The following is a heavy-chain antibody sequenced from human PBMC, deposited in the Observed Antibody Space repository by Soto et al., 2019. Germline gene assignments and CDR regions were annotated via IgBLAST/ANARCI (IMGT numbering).Heavy chain of an antibody. J-gene: IGHJ4*02. CDR1: GGSISRISYY. CDR2: IHYSGTT. V-gene: IGHV4-39*01. Sequence: QLQLQESGPGLVKPSETLSLTCTVSGGSISRISYYWGWIRQPPGKGLEWIGSIHYSGTTYYNPSLKSRVTLSQETAKNQFFLELTSVTAADPAVYYCCGGLFDYWGQGTLVTVSS. CDR3: CGGLFDY. D-gene: IGHD3-10*01.